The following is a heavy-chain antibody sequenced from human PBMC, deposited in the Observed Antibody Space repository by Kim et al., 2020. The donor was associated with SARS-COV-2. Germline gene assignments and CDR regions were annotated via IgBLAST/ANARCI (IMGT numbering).Heavy chain of an antibody. V-gene: IGHV3-11*06. Sequence: RFTISRDNAKNSLYLQMNSLGAEDTAVYYCARVVAGYCSGGSCYGLYFDYWGQGTLVTVSS. CDR3: ARVVAGYCSGGSCYGLYFDY. J-gene: IGHJ4*02. D-gene: IGHD2-15*01.